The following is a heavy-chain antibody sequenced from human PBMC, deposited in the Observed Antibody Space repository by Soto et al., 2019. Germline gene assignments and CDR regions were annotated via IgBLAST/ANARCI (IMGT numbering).Heavy chain of an antibody. D-gene: IGHD3-10*01. CDR2: TFYRSKWYN. Sequence: SQTLSLTCVISGDSVSSNSAAWNWIRQSPSRGLEWLGRTFYRSKWYNEYAVSMQSRVTINPDTSKNHFSLRLNSVTPDDTAVYYCARGSRLIRYYHYYGMDVWGQGTTVTVYS. CDR3: ARGSRLIRYYHYYGMDV. J-gene: IGHJ6*02. V-gene: IGHV6-1*01. CDR1: GDSVSSNSAA.